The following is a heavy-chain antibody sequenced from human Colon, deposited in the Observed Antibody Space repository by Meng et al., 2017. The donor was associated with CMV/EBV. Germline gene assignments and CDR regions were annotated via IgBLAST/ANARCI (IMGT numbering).Heavy chain of an antibody. D-gene: IGHD3-3*01. J-gene: IGHJ4*02. CDR2: ISGSGVTT. Sequence: GESLKISCSPSGFTFNDFDMTWVRQAPGKGLEWVSSISGSGVTTYYSDAVKGRFTISRDNSRNTLHLQINSLRADDTAVYYCAKGADFHDFWSGFAYWGQGAVVTVSS. CDR1: GFTFNDFD. CDR3: AKGADFHDFWSGFAY. V-gene: IGHV3-23*01.